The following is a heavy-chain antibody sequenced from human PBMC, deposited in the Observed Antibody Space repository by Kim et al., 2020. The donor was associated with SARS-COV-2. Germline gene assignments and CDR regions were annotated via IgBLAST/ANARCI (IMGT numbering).Heavy chain of an antibody. D-gene: IGHD2-2*01. V-gene: IGHV3-11*06. J-gene: IGHJ3*02. CDR3: ARATVVVPAAIGGRGAFDI. Sequence: GRYTISRDNAKNSLYLQMNSLRAEDTAVYYCARATVVVPAAIGGRGAFDIWGQGTMVTVSS.